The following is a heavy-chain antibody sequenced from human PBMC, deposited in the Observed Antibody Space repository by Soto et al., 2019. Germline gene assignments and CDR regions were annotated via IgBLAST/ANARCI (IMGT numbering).Heavy chain of an antibody. Sequence: SETLSLICTVSGGSISSGGYYWSWIRQHPGTGLEWIGHISYSGSTNYNPSLKSRVTISVDTSKNQFSLKLSSVTAADTAVYYCARASGVTGRYYYYGMDVWGQRTTVTVSS. CDR2: ISYSGST. V-gene: IGHV4-61*08. CDR1: GGSISSGGYY. CDR3: ARASGVTGRYYYYGMDV. J-gene: IGHJ6*02.